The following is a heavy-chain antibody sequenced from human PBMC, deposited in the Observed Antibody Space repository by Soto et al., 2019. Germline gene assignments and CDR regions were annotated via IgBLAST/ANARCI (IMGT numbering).Heavy chain of an antibody. CDR3: ASWYSGSYLDYYGMDV. CDR1: GGSISSSSYY. CDR2: IYYSGST. D-gene: IGHD1-26*01. J-gene: IGHJ6*02. Sequence: PSETLSLTCTVSGGSISSSSYYWGWIRQPPGKGLEWIGSIYYSGSTYYNPSLKSRVTISVDTSKNQFSLKLSSVTAADTAVYYCASWYSGSYLDYYGMDVWGQGTTVTVSS. V-gene: IGHV4-39*01.